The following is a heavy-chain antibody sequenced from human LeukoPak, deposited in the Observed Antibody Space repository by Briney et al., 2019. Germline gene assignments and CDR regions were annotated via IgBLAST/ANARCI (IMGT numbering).Heavy chain of an antibody. D-gene: IGHD3-10*01. CDR3: ARDRRRYYGSGLHAFDI. V-gene: IGHV4-30-2*01. CDR2: IYHSGAT. J-gene: IGHJ3*02. Sequence: SETLSLTCTVSGGSSSSSSYSWSWIRQPPGRGLEVIGYIYHSGATYYNPSLKSRVTISVDTTKNQFSLKLSSVTAADTAVYYCARDRRRYYGSGLHAFDIWLQGTMVTVPS. CDR1: GGSSSSSSYS.